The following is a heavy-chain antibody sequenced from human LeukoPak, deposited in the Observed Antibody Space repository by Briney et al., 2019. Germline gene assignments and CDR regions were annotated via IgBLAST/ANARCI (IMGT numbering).Heavy chain of an antibody. CDR2: IRYDGSNK. CDR1: GFTFSSYG. CDR3: AKDQAYSYDSSGYPPVGYYFDY. V-gene: IGHV3-30*02. Sequence: GRSLRLSCAASGFTFSSYGMHWVRQAPGKGLEWVAFIRYDGSNKYYADSVKGRFIVSRDNSKNTLYLQMNSLRAEDTAVYYCAKDQAYSYDSSGYPPVGYYFDYWGQGTPVTVSS. J-gene: IGHJ4*02. D-gene: IGHD3-22*01.